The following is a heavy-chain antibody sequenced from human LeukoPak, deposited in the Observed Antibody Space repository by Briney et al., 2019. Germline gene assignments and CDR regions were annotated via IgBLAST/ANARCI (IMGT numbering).Heavy chain of an antibody. Sequence: GGSLRLSCAASGFTFSDYYMSWIRQAPGKGLEWVSYISSSGSTIYYADSVKGRFTISRDNAKNSLYLQMNSLRAEDTAVYYCARDLYDSSGYYYYYYYMDVWGKGTTVTVSS. J-gene: IGHJ6*03. CDR3: ARDLYDSSGYYYYYYYMDV. CDR1: GFTFSDYY. D-gene: IGHD3-22*01. CDR2: ISSSGSTI. V-gene: IGHV3-11*04.